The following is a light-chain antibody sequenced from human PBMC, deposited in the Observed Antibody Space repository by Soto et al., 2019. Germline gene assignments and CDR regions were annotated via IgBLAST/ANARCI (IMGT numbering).Light chain of an antibody. Sequence: DIQMTRSPSSLSASVGDRVTITCRASQSISSYLNWYQQKPGKAPKLLIYAASSLQSGVPSRFSGSGSGTEFTLTISSLQPDDSATYYCQQYDSYCTFGGGTKVDIK. CDR3: QQYDSYCT. V-gene: IGKV1-39*01. J-gene: IGKJ4*01. CDR1: QSISSY. CDR2: AAS.